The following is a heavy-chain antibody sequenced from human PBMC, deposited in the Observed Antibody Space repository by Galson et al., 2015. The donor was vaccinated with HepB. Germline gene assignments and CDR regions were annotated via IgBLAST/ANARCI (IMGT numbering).Heavy chain of an antibody. J-gene: IGHJ5*02. V-gene: IGHV3-30*03. CDR1: GFTFSSYG. CDR2: ISYDGSNK. CDR3: ARDQLMGSNWFDP. D-gene: IGHD2-8*01. Sequence: SLRLSCAASGFTFSSYGMHWVRQAPGKGLEWVAVISYDGSNKYYADSVKGRFTISRDNSKNTLYLQMNSLRAEDTAVYYCARDQLMGSNWFDPWGQGTLVTVSS.